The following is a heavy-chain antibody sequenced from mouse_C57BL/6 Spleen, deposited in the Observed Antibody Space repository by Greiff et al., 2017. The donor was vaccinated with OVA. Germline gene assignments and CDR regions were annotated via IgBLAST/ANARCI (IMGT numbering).Heavy chain of an antibody. CDR3: ARRGTTVVGKDYFDY. V-gene: IGHV1-50*01. CDR2: IDPSDSYT. Sequence: QVQLQQSGAELVKLGASVKLSCKASGYTFTSYWMQWVKQRPGQGLEWIGEIDPSDSYTNYNQKFKGKATLTVDTSSSTAYMQLSSLTSEDSAVYYCARRGTTVVGKDYFDYWGQGTTLTVSS. D-gene: IGHD1-1*01. J-gene: IGHJ2*01. CDR1: GYTFTSYW.